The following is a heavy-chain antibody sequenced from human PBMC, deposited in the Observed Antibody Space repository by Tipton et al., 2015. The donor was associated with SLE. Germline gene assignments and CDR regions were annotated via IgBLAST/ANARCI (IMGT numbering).Heavy chain of an antibody. CDR1: GGSFSGYY. V-gene: IGHV4-34*01. Sequence: TLSLTCAVYGGSFSGYYWSWIRQPPGKGLEWIGEINHSGSTNYNPSLKSRVTISVDTSKNQFSLKLSSVTAADTAVYYCARVILQWLVRNWGQGTLVTVSS. J-gene: IGHJ4*02. D-gene: IGHD6-19*01. CDR2: INHSGST. CDR3: ARVILQWLVRN.